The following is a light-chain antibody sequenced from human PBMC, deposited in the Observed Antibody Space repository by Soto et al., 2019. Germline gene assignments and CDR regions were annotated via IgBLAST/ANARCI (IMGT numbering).Light chain of an antibody. CDR1: SSDDGGYNY. V-gene: IGLV2-14*01. CDR3: SSYTSSSTLGYI. CDR2: DVS. J-gene: IGLJ1*01. Sequence: QSALTQPASVSGSPGQSITISCTGTSSDDGGYNYVSWYQQHPGKAPKLMIYDVSNRPSGVSNRFSGSKSGNTASLTISGLQAEDEADYYCSSYTSSSTLGYIFGTGTKLTVL.